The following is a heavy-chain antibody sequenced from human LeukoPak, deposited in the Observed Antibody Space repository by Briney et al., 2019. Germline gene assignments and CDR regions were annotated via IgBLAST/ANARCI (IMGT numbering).Heavy chain of an antibody. CDR3: ARGRYYYDSSGYYYDNWFDP. CDR1: GYTFTSYY. CDR2: IIPIFGTA. V-gene: IGHV1-69*05. D-gene: IGHD3-22*01. Sequence: SVKVSCKASGYTFTSYYMHWVRQAPGQGREWMGGIIPIFGTANYAQKFQGRVTITTDESTSTAYMELSSLRSEDTAVYYCARGRYYYDSSGYYYDNWFDPWGQGTLVTVSS. J-gene: IGHJ5*02.